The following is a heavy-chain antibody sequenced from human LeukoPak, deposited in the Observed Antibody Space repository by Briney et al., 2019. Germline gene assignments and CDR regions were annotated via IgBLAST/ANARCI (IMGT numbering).Heavy chain of an antibody. D-gene: IGHD3-22*01. CDR1: GFTFSSYA. CDR3: ARPPNYDSSGYYG. Sequence: GGSLRLSCAASGFTFSSYAMHWVRQAPGKGLEWVAVISYDGSNKYYADSVKGRFTISRDNAKNTLYLQMNSLRAEDTAVYYCARPPNYDSSGYYGWGQGTLVTVSS. J-gene: IGHJ4*02. V-gene: IGHV3-30*04. CDR2: ISYDGSNK.